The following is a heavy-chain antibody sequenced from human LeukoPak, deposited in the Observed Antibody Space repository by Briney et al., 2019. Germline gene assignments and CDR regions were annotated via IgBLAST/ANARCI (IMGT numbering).Heavy chain of an antibody. Sequence: GASVKVSCKASGYTFIGYYMYWVRQAPGQGLEWMGWINPNSGGTNYAQKFQGRVTMTRDTSINTAYMELSRLRSDDTAVYYCAGDRIGATWGQGTLVTVSS. J-gene: IGHJ4*02. CDR1: GYTFIGYY. CDR2: INPNSGGT. V-gene: IGHV1-2*02. D-gene: IGHD1-26*01. CDR3: AGDRIGAT.